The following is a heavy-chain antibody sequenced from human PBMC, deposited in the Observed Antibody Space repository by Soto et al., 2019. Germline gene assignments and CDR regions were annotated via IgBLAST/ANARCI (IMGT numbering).Heavy chain of an antibody. D-gene: IGHD2-2*03. V-gene: IGHV4-30-2*01. J-gene: IGHJ5*02. CDR2: IYHSGAT. Sequence: QLQLQESGSGLVKPSQTLSLTCAVSGGSISSDGYSWSWIRQPPGKGLEWIGYIYHSGATYYNPSLKSPVTISVDRSKNQFSVKVSSVTAADTAVYYCARSLDIVLVQAVMQVGWFDPWGQGTLVTVSS. CDR1: GGSISSDGYS. CDR3: ARSLDIVLVQAVMQVGWFDP.